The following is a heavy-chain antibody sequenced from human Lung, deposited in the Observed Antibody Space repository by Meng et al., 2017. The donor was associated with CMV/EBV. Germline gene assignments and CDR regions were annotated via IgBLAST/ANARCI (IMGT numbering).Heavy chain of an antibody. V-gene: IGHV1-69*05. CDR2: IIPISATP. Sequence: FSSYALGWVRQAPGQGLEWMGGIIPISATPNYPQKFQGRVTITTDESTTTAYMELSSLRSGDTGVYYCARGGPEAGGEMPTRGFDHWGPGTLVTVSS. J-gene: IGHJ4*02. CDR3: ARGGPEAGGEMPTRGFDH. D-gene: IGHD3-10*01. CDR1: FSSYA.